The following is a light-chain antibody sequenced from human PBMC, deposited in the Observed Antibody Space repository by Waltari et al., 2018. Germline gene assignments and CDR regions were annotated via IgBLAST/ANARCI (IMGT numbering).Light chain of an antibody. CDR3: MQGTHWPT. CDR1: QSLVHSDGNTY. CDR2: EVS. J-gene: IGKJ1*01. Sequence: DVVMTQSPLSLPVTLGQPASISCRSSQSLVHSDGNTYLTWFHQRPGQSPRRLIYEVSNRDSGVPDRFSGSGSGTDFTLKISWVEAEDIGVYYCMQGTHWPTFGQGTKVEIK. V-gene: IGKV2-30*02.